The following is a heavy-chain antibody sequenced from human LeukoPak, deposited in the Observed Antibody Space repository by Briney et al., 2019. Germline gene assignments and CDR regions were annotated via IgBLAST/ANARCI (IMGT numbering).Heavy chain of an antibody. CDR1: GFTFSSYW. J-gene: IGHJ4*02. D-gene: IGHD2-15*01. CDR2: IKSDGNTT. Sequence: GGSLGLSCVASGFTFSSYWMHWVRQVPGKGLVWVSRIKSDGNTTSYADSVKGRFTISRDNAKNTLYLQMNSLRAEDTAVYYCARAYCSGGSCYSCADYWGQGTLVTVSS. V-gene: IGHV3-74*01. CDR3: ARAYCSGGSCYSCADY.